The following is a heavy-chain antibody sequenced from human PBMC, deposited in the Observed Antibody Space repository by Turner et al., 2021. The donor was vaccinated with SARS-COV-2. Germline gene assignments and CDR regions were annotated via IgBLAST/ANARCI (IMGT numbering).Heavy chain of an antibody. J-gene: IGHJ4*02. CDR2: ISYDGSNK. CDR1: GFTFSNSG. D-gene: IGHD2-15*01. CDR3: AKSGGMYCSGGNCYSSYFDY. V-gene: IGHV3-30*18. Sequence: QVQLVESGGGVVPPGGSLRLSGAASGFTFSNSGVHWVRQAPGKGLEWVAVISYDGSNKYYADSVNGRFTISRDNSKNTLYLQMNSLRAEDTAVYYCAKSGGMYCSGGNCYSSYFDYWGQGTLVTVSS.